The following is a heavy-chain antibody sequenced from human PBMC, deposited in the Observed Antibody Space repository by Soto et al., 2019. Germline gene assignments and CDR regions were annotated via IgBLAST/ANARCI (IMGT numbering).Heavy chain of an antibody. Sequence: SVKVSCKASGGTFSSYAISWVRQAPGQGLEWMGGIIPIFGTANYAQKFQGRVTITADESTSTAYMELSSLRSEDTAVYYCARGTYTGTTRAPADYWGQGTLVTVSS. J-gene: IGHJ4*02. CDR2: IIPIFGTA. V-gene: IGHV1-69*13. CDR1: GGTFSSYA. CDR3: ARGTYTGTTRAPADY. D-gene: IGHD1-1*01.